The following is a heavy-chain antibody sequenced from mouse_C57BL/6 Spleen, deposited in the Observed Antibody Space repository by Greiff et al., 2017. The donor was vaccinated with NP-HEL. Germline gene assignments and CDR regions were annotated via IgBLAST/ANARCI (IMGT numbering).Heavy chain of an antibody. Sequence: VQLQQSGPELVKPGASVKMSCKASGYTFTDYNMHWVKQSHGKSLEWIGYINPNNGGTSYNQKFKGKATLTVNKSSSTAYMELRSLTSEDSAVYDCASPSNYDYYAMDYWGQGTSVTVSS. D-gene: IGHD2-5*01. J-gene: IGHJ4*01. CDR1: GYTFTDYN. V-gene: IGHV1-22*01. CDR2: INPNNGGT. CDR3: ASPSNYDYYAMDY.